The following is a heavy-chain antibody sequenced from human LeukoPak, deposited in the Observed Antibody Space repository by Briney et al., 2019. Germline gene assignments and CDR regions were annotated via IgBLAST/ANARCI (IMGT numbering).Heavy chain of an antibody. V-gene: IGHV3-74*01. D-gene: IGHD2-15*01. CDR1: GFTFSSYW. CDR2: INSDGSST. CDR3: AILLYYFDY. Sequence: GGSLRLSCAASGFTFSSYWMHWVRHAPGKGPVWVSRINSDGSSTSYADSVKGRFTISRDNAKNTLYLQMNSLRAEDTAVYYCAILLYYFDYWGQGTLVTVSS. J-gene: IGHJ4*02.